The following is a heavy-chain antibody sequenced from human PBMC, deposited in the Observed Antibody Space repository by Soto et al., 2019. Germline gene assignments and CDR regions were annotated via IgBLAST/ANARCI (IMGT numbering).Heavy chain of an antibody. Sequence: PGESLKISCKGSGYSFTSYWISWVRQMPGKGLEWMGRIDPSDSYTNYSPSFQGHVTISADKSISTAYLQWSSLKASDTAMYYCARLAMVRGGYMTTLDGLDVWGQGTTVTVS. J-gene: IGHJ6*02. CDR3: ARLAMVRGGYMTTLDGLDV. CDR2: IDPSDSYT. CDR1: GYSFTSYW. D-gene: IGHD3-10*01. V-gene: IGHV5-10-1*01.